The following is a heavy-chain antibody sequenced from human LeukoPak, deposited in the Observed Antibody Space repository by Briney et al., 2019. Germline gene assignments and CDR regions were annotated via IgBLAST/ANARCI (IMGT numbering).Heavy chain of an antibody. CDR1: GGTFSSYA. V-gene: IGHV1-69*13. CDR2: IIPIFGTA. J-gene: IGHJ6*02. Sequence: ASVKVSCKASGGTFSSYAISWVRQAPGQGLEWMGGIIPIFGTANYAQKFQGRVTITADESTSTAYMELSSLRSEDTAVYYCARERGSGWYNGMDVWGQGTTVTVSS. D-gene: IGHD6-19*01. CDR3: ARERGSGWYNGMDV.